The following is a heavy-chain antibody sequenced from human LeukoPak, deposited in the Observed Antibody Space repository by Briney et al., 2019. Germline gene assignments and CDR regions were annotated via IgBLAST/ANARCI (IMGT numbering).Heavy chain of an antibody. J-gene: IGHJ6*02. CDR1: GFTFSSHA. CDR2: ISSSGTIT. CDR3: EKNYDRSGEHYQNGMDV. V-gene: IGHV3-23*01. Sequence: GGSLRLSCAASGFTFSSHAMSWVRQAPGKGLEWVSAISSSGTITYYADSVKGRFTISRDNSKNKLYLQMNSLRAEDTAVYYCEKNYDRSGEHYQNGMDVWGQGTTVSVSS. D-gene: IGHD3-22*01.